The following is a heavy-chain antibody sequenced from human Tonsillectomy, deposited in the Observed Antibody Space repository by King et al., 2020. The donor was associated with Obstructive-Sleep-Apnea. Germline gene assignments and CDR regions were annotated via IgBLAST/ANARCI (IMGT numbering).Heavy chain of an antibody. Sequence: VQLVESGGGLVQPGGSLRLSCAASGFTFSSYWMHWVRQAPGKGLVWVSRINSDGSSTRYADSVKGRFTISRDNAKNTLYLQRNSLRAEDTAVYYCARDLRYFDWLYNRTTFDYWGQGTLVTVSS. CDR3: ARDLRYFDWLYNRTTFDY. CDR1: GFTFSSYW. V-gene: IGHV3-74*01. D-gene: IGHD3-9*01. CDR2: INSDGSST. J-gene: IGHJ4*02.